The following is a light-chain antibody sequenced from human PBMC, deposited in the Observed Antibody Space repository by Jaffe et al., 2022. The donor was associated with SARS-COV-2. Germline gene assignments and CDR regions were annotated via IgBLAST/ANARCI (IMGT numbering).Light chain of an antibody. Sequence: QSALTQPASMSGSPGQSIIISCTGTSSDVGRYNYVSWYQQHPGKAPKLVIYDVTSRPSGVSNRFSGSKSGNTASLTISGLQAEDEADYYCSSYTSSSTYVFGTGTKVTVL. V-gene: IGLV2-14*03. CDR2: DVT. CDR3: SSYTSSSTYV. J-gene: IGLJ1*01. CDR1: SSDVGRYNY.